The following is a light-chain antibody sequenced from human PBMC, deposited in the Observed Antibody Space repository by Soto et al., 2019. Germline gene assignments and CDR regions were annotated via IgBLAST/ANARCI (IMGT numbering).Light chain of an antibody. CDR3: AAWDDSLNGWV. Sequence: QSVLTQPPSASGTPGQRVTISCSGSSSSIGSNSVSWYQQVPGTAPKLLVYRNNQRPSGVPDRFSGSKSGASASLAISGLQSEDEAYFYCAAWDDSLNGWVFGGGTKLTVL. CDR2: RNN. CDR1: SSSIGSNS. V-gene: IGLV1-44*01. J-gene: IGLJ3*02.